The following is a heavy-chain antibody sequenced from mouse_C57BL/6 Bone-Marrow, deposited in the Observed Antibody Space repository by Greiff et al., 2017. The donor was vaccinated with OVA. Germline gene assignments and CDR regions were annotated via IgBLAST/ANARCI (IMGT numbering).Heavy chain of an antibody. J-gene: IGHJ1*03. CDR3: ARGGNYGGPHWYFDV. CDR2: IDPSASYT. Sequence: QVQLQQPGAELVMPGASVKLSCKASGYTFTSYWMHWVKQRPGQGLEWIGEIDPSASYTNYNQKFKGKSTLTVDKSSSTAYMQLSSLTSEDSAVYYCARGGNYGGPHWYFDVWGTGTTVTVSS. CDR1: GYTFTSYW. D-gene: IGHD2-1*01. V-gene: IGHV1-69*01.